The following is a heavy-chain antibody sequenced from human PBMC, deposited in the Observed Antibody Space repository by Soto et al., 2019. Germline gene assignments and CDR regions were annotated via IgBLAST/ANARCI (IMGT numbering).Heavy chain of an antibody. CDR3: ARAEDIVLVPAAPDYYYYGMDV. CDR2: INTDGSDT. D-gene: IGHD2-2*01. CDR1: GFTFSSDW. Sequence: GGSLRLSCAASGFTFSSDWMHWVRQAPGKGLVWVSRINTDGSDTSYADSVKGRFTISRDNSKNTLYLQMNSLRAEDTAVYYCARAEDIVLVPAAPDYYYYGMDVWGQGTTVTVSS. J-gene: IGHJ6*02. V-gene: IGHV3-74*01.